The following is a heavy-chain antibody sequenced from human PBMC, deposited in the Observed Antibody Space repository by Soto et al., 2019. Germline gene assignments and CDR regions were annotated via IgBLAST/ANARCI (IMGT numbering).Heavy chain of an antibody. Sequence: QVQLVESGGGVVQPGRSLRLSCVASGFTFSTYGMHWVRQAPGKGLEWVAMTWNDGSHKYYADHVKDRFTISRDNFKNTLYLQINSLRDEESAVYYCTTELNDMQAFDIWGQGTMVTVSS. J-gene: IGHJ3*02. CDR3: TTELNDMQAFDI. CDR2: TWNDGSHK. CDR1: GFTFSTYG. V-gene: IGHV3-33*01. D-gene: IGHD1-1*01.